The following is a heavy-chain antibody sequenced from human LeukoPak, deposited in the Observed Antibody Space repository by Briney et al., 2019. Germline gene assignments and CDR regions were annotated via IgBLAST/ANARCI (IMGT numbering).Heavy chain of an antibody. CDR2: IRYDGSNK. CDR3: ARDQVGSLPL. V-gene: IGHV3-30*02. Sequence: PGGSLRLSCAASGFTFSSYGMHWVRQAPGKGLEWVAFIRYDGSNKYYADSVKGRFTISRDNAKNSLYLQMNSLRAEDTAVYYCARDQVGSLPLRGQGTLVTVSS. J-gene: IGHJ4*02. D-gene: IGHD3-10*01. CDR1: GFTFSSYG.